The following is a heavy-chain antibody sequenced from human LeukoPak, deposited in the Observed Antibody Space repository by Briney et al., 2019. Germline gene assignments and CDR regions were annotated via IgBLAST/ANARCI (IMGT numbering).Heavy chain of an antibody. D-gene: IGHD3-16*01. J-gene: IGHJ4*02. V-gene: IGHV3-53*01. Sequence: PGGPLRLSGAASGFTFSSYGMHWVRPAPGKGLEWVSLIYVSGDTYYTDSVKGRFTISRDTSENTLYLQMNSLRVEDTAVYYCARDRLQYFDYWGQGTLVTVSS. CDR1: GFTFSSYG. CDR2: IYVSGDT. CDR3: ARDRLQYFDY.